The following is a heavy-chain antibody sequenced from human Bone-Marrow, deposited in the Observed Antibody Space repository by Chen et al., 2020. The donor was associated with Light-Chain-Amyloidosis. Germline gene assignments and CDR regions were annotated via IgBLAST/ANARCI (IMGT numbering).Heavy chain of an antibody. V-gene: IGHV4-59*01. CDR3: ARGTWIQLWSTFDY. J-gene: IGHJ4*02. CDR2: IYYSGST. D-gene: IGHD5-18*01. CDR1: GGSISSYY. Sequence: QVQLQESGPGLVKPSETLSLTCTVSGGSISSYYWSWIRQPPGKGLEWIGYIYYSGSTNYNPSLKSRVTISVDTSKNQFSLKLSSVTAVDTAVYYCARGTWIQLWSTFDYWGQGTLVTVSS.